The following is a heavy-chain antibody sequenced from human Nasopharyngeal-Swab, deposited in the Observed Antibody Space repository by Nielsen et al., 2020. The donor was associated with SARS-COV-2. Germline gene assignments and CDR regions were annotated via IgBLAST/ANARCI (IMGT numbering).Heavy chain of an antibody. CDR3: ATGGPITGTINWFDP. V-gene: IGHV1-24*01. CDR1: GYTLTELS. D-gene: IGHD1-7*01. J-gene: IGHJ5*02. Sequence: ASVKVSCKVSGYTLTELSMHWVRQAPGKGLEWMGGFDPEDGETIYAQKFQGRVTMTEDTPTDTAYMELSSLRSEDTAVYYCATGGPITGTINWFDPWGQGTLVTVSS. CDR2: FDPEDGET.